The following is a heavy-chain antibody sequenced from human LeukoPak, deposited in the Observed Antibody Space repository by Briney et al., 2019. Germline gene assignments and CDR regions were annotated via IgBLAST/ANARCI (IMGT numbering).Heavy chain of an antibody. D-gene: IGHD5-18*01. CDR1: GFTFDDYA. V-gene: IGHV3-23*01. CDR2: IFQGGGEI. Sequence: PGGSLRLSCAASGFTFDDYAMHWVRQPPGKGLEWVSSIFQGGGEIHYADSVRGRFTISRDNSKSTLFLQMNSLRVEDTAIYYCATYRQVLLPFESWGQGTLVTVSS. J-gene: IGHJ4*02. CDR3: ATYRQVLLPFES.